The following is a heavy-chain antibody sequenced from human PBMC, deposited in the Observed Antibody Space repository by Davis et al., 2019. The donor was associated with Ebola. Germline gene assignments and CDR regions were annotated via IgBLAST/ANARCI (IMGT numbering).Heavy chain of an antibody. J-gene: IGHJ6*02. D-gene: IGHD5-12*01. Sequence: ASVKVSCKASGYTFTSYGISWVRQAPGQGLEWMGWISPYNGNTNYAQKLQGRVTMTTDTSTSTAYMELRSLRSDDTAVYYCARGGSKRVLSGYDSNYYYYGMDVWGQGTTVTVSS. CDR1: GYTFTSYG. CDR3: ARGGSKRVLSGYDSNYYYYGMDV. V-gene: IGHV1-18*01. CDR2: ISPYNGNT.